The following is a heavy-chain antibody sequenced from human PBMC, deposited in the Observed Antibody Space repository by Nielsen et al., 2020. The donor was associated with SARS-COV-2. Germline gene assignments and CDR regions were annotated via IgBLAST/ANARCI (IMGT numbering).Heavy chain of an antibody. CDR1: GYTFTSYY. CDR2: INPSGGST. D-gene: IGHD3-22*01. CDR3: ARSTYYYDSSGYNPPHY. Sequence: ASVKVSCKASGYTFTSYYMHWVRQAPGQGLEWMGIINPSGGSTSYAQKFQGRVTMTRDTSTSTVYMELSSLRSEDTAVYYCARSTYYYDSSGYNPPHYWGQGTLVTVSS. J-gene: IGHJ4*02. V-gene: IGHV1-46*01.